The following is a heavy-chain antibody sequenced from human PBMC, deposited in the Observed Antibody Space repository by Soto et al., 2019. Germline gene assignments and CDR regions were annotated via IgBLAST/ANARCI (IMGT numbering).Heavy chain of an antibody. J-gene: IGHJ4*02. V-gene: IGHV4-39*01. CDR1: GGSITSRSSY. Sequence: PSQTLSLTRSVSGGSITSRSSYWAWIRQPPGKGLEWIGTFFSGSTFSNPSLRSRVTISKDTSRNQFSLKLTSVAATDTAMYYCATTRGLAVGGSFNYWGQGALVTVSS. CDR3: ATTRGLAVGGSFNY. CDR2: FFSGST. D-gene: IGHD6-13*01.